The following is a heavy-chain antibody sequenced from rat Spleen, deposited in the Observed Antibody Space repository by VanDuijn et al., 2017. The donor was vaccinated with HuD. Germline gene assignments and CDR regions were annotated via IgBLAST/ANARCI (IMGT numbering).Heavy chain of an antibody. V-gene: IGHV5-31*01. Sequence: EVQLVESGGGLVQPGRSLKLSCVASGFTFNNYWMTWIRQAPGKGLEWVASITNTGYSTYYPDSVKGRFTISRDNAKNTQYLQMDSLRSEDTATYYCARHGGLRNWFAYWCQGTLVTVSS. CDR1: GFTFNNYW. J-gene: IGHJ3*01. CDR2: ITNTGYST. D-gene: IGHD1-11*01. CDR3: ARHGGLRNWFAY.